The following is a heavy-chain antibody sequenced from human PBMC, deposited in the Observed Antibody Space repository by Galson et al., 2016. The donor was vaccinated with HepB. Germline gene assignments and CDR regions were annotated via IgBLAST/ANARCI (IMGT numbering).Heavy chain of an antibody. CDR1: GFTFDTYG. CDR2: VWNAGDIH. J-gene: IGHJ1*01. D-gene: IGHD1-1*01. V-gene: IGHV3-33*01. Sequence: SLRLSCAVSGFTFDTYGIHWVRQAPGKRLQWVAVVWNAGDIHSYADSVKGRFTISRDKSKNMVFLHPDSLRVDDTALYYCAGDRGQGSQLDSWGQGTLVGVSS. CDR3: AGDRGQGSQLDS.